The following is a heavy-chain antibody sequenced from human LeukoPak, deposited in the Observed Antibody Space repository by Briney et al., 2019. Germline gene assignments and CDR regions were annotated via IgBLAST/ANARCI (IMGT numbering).Heavy chain of an antibody. J-gene: IGHJ6*03. Sequence: GSLRLSCAASGFTFSSYAMSWVRQAPGKGLEWIGSIYYSGSTYYNPSLKSRVTISVDTSKNQFSLKLSSVTAADTAVYYCARGLYSNRLRYYYYMDVWGKGTTVTVSS. CDR2: IYYSGST. CDR1: GFTFSSYA. V-gene: IGHV4-39*01. CDR3: ARGLYSNRLRYYYYMDV. D-gene: IGHD4-11*01.